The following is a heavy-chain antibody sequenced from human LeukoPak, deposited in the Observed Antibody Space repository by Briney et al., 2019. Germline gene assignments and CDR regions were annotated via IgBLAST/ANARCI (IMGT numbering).Heavy chain of an antibody. D-gene: IGHD3-16*02. CDR2: IYYSGST. V-gene: IGHV4-31*03. CDR1: GGSISSGGYY. CDR3: ARDTGYTSDY. J-gene: IGHJ4*02. Sequence: SQTLSLTCTVSGGSISSGGYYWSWIRQHPGKGLEWIGYIYYSGSTYYNPSLKSRVTISVDTSKNQFSLRLTSVTAADTAVYYCARDTGYTSDYWGQGTLVTVSS.